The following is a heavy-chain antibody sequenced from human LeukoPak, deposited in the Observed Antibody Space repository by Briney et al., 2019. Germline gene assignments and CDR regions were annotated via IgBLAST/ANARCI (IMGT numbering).Heavy chain of an antibody. CDR3: AKAGVFRTAIYDSSGYYDGSAFDI. CDR1: GFTFSSYA. CDR2: ISGSGGST. Sequence: GGSLRLSCAASGFTFSSYAMSWVRQAPGKGLEWVSAISGSGGSTYYADSVKGRFTISRDNSKNTLYLQMNSLRAEDTAVYYCAKAGVFRTAIYDSSGYYDGSAFDIWGQGTMVTVSS. D-gene: IGHD3-22*01. V-gene: IGHV3-23*01. J-gene: IGHJ3*02.